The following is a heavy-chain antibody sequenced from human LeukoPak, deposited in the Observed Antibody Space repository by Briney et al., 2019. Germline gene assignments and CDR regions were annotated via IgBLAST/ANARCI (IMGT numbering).Heavy chain of an antibody. CDR2: ISSSGSTI. Sequence: GGSLRLSCAASGFTFSSYEMNWVRQAPGKGLGLVSYISSSGSTIYYADSVQGRFTISRDNAKNSLYLQMNSLRAEDTAVYYCARSLYYYYYMDVWGKGTTVTISS. D-gene: IGHD5/OR15-5a*01. CDR3: ARSLYYYYYMDV. V-gene: IGHV3-48*03. J-gene: IGHJ6*03. CDR1: GFTFSSYE.